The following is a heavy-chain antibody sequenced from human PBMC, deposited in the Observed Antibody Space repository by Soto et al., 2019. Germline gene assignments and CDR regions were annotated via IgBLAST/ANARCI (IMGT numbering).Heavy chain of an antibody. J-gene: IGHJ2*01. D-gene: IGHD5-18*01. Sequence: EVQLVQSGAEVKKPGESLKISCKGSGYSFTSYWIGWVRQMPGKGLEWMGIIYPGDSDTRYSPSLQGQVTISADKSISTAHLQWSNLQASGTAMYYCARQSEDSYGPYWYFDLWGRGTLVTVSS. CDR3: ARQSEDSYGPYWYFDL. CDR2: IYPGDSDT. V-gene: IGHV5-51*01. CDR1: GYSFTSYW.